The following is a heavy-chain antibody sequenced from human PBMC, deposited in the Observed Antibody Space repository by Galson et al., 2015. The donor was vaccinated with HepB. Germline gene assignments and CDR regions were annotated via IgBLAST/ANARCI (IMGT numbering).Heavy chain of an antibody. CDR2: ITGRGDTT. CDR3: AKDRREIITSFGVVKPSFYFDF. CDR1: GFTFSNYA. V-gene: IGHV3-23*01. J-gene: IGHJ4*02. Sequence: SLRLSCAASGFTFSNYAMSWVRQAPGKGPEWVSTITGRGDTTFYPDSVKGRFTISRDNSKNTLYLEMNSLRAEDTAVYYCAKDRREIITSFGVVKPSFYFDFWGQGTLITVSS. D-gene: IGHD3-3*01.